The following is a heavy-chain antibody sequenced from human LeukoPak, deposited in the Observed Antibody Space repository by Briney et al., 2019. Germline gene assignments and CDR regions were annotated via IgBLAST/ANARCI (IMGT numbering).Heavy chain of an antibody. J-gene: IGHJ4*02. V-gene: IGHV3-30-3*01. CDR2: ISYDGSNK. D-gene: IGHD6-19*01. CDR1: GFTFGTYW. CDR3: ARQGSSGWYVVLDY. Sequence: GGSLRLSCSGSGFTFGTYWMSWVRQAPGKGLEWVAVISYDGSNKYYADSVKGRFTISRDNSKNTLYLQMNSLRAEDTAVYYCARQGSSGWYVVLDYWGQGTLVTVSS.